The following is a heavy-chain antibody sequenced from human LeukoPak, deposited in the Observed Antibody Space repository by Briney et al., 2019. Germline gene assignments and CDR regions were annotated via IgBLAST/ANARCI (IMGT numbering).Heavy chain of an antibody. Sequence: SQTLSLTCTVSGGSISSGGYYWSWIRQHPGKGLEWIGNIYYSGITYYNPSLKSRVTISIDTSNRQFSLKLSSVTAADTAVYYCARAGDSGNLAWGQGTLVTVSS. D-gene: IGHD1-26*01. CDR3: ARAGDSGNLA. V-gene: IGHV4-31*03. CDR1: GGSISSGGYY. J-gene: IGHJ5*02. CDR2: IYYSGIT.